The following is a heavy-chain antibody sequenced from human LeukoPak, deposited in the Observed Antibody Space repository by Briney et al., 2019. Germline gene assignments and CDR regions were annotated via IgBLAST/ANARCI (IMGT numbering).Heavy chain of an antibody. CDR1: GFTFSTHW. D-gene: IGHD3-10*01. CDR3: ARLYYYNSGRSYPSIYFNY. J-gene: IGHJ4*02. V-gene: IGHV3-7*01. CDR2: IKEEGSEK. Sequence: GGSLRLSCAASGFTFSTHWMSWVRQAPAKGLEWVANIKEEGSEKDYVDSVKGRFTVSRDNAKNSLYLQMNTLRAEDTAKYYCARLYYYNSGRSYPSIYFNYWGQGTLVTVSS.